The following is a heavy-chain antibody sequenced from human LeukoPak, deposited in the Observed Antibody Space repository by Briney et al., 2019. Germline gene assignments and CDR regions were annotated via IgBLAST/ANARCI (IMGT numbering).Heavy chain of an antibody. V-gene: IGHV4-59*08. CDR1: GGSINTYY. CDR2: IYYSGRT. J-gene: IGHJ4*02. CDR3: ARHDPRGEGARLGYFDY. Sequence: SQTLSLTCTVSGGSINTYYCSWVRQPPGKGLEWVGYIYYSGRTNNNPSLESRFFKPVDTSKNHFSLKLSSVTAAETAVYYCARHDPRGEGARLGYFDYWGQGTLVTVSS. D-gene: IGHD6-6*01.